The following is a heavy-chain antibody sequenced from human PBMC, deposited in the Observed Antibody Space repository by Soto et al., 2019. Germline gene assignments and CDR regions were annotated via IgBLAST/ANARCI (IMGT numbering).Heavy chain of an antibody. D-gene: IGHD5-18*01. V-gene: IGHV4-34*01. CDR1: GGSFSGYY. Sequence: SETLSLTCAVYGGSFSGYYWSWIRQPPGKGLEWIGEINHSGSTNYNPSLKSRVTISVDTSKNQFSLKLSSVTAADTAVYYCARVWSPYTAADYWGQGTLVTVSS. J-gene: IGHJ4*02. CDR3: ARVWSPYTAADY. CDR2: INHSGST.